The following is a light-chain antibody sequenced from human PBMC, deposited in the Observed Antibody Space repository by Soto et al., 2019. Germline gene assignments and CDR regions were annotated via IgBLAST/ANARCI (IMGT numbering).Light chain of an antibody. CDR2: EAT. V-gene: IGLV2-23*01. CDR3: CSYAGRSIYV. Sequence: QSALTQPASVSGSPGQSITISCTVSSSDVGGYKFVSWYRQHPGKVPQLLIYEATKRPAGVSHRFSGSKSDNTASLTISGLQSEDEADYFCCSYAGRSIYVFGTGTKVTVL. CDR1: SSDVGGYKF. J-gene: IGLJ1*01.